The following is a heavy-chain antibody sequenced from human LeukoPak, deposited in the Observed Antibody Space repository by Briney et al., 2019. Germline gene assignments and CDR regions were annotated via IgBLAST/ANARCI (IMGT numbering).Heavy chain of an antibody. J-gene: IGHJ4*02. Sequence: GGFLRLSWAASGFTFNSFWMHWVRQVPGKGPVWVSGINNDGTATYYADSVKGRFTISRDNAKNTVYLQMNGLRAEDTSVYFCATVSEYWGQGTLVTVSS. CDR3: ATVSEY. CDR1: GFTFNSFW. V-gene: IGHV3-74*01. CDR2: INNDGTAT.